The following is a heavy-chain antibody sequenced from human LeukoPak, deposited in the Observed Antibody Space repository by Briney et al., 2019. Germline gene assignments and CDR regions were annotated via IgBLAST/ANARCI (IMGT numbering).Heavy chain of an antibody. V-gene: IGHV4-4*07. Sequence: SETLSLTCTVCGGSISIDYWSWIRQPAGKGLEWIGRLHNSGTTKYNSSLESRVTMSLDTSKNQFSLKVTSVTAADTAVYYCARDRSRTFDYWGQGILVTVSP. D-gene: IGHD1-7*01. CDR3: ARDRSRTFDY. CDR1: GGSISIDY. CDR2: LHNSGTT. J-gene: IGHJ4*02.